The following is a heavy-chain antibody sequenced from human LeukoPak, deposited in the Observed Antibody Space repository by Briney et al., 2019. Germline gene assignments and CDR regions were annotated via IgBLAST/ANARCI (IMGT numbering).Heavy chain of an antibody. CDR2: ISSSSSYI. D-gene: IGHD6-13*01. Sequence: GGSLRLSCAASGFTFSSYSMNWVRQAPGKGLEWVSSISSSSSYIYYADSVKGRFTISRDNAKNSLYLQMNSLRAGDTAVYYRATDTAGTGPHDYWGQGTLVTVSS. V-gene: IGHV3-21*01. J-gene: IGHJ4*02. CDR3: ATDTAGTGPHDY. CDR1: GFTFSSYS.